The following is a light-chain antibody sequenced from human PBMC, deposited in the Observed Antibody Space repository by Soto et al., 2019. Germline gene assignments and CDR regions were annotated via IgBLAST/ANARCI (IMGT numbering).Light chain of an antibody. CDR2: AAS. Sequence: DIHLTQSPSFLSASVGDRVTITCRASQAISSYLAWFQQRPGKAPKVLIYAASTLQRGVPSRFSGSAAGTEFTLAISSLQPEDCATYFCQQLNSYPWTFGQGTKVEIK. J-gene: IGKJ1*01. V-gene: IGKV1-9*01. CDR1: QAISSY. CDR3: QQLNSYPWT.